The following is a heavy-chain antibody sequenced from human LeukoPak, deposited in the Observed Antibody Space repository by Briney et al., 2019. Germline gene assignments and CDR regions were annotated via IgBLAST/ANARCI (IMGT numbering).Heavy chain of an antibody. CDR2: INPNSGDT. CDR3: ARGLGYCSGGNCYD. V-gene: IGHV1-2*06. J-gene: IGHJ4*02. CDR1: GYTFTGYY. D-gene: IGHD2-15*01. Sequence: ASVKVSCKASGYTFTGYYMHWVRQAPGQGLKWMGRINPNSGDTNYAQKFQGRVTMTRDTPITTAYMELSRLRPDDTAVYYCARGLGYCSGGNCYDWGQGTLVTVSS.